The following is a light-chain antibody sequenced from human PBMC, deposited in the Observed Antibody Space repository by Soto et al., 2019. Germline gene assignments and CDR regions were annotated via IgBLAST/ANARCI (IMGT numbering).Light chain of an antibody. CDR2: DAS. V-gene: IGKV3-20*01. Sequence: ENVLTQSPDTLSLSPGERATLSCRASQNVSTFLAWYQQKPGQGPRLLIYDASNRATGIPDRFSGSGSGTDFTLTISRLEPEDFAVYYCQQYGSSGTFGQGTKVDI. CDR3: QQYGSSGT. CDR1: QNVSTF. J-gene: IGKJ1*01.